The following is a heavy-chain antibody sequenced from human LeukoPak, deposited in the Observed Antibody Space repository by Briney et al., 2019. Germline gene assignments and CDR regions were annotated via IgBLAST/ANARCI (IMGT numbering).Heavy chain of an antibody. J-gene: IGHJ6*03. CDR1: GYPINNAYY. D-gene: IGHD1-26*01. Sequence: SETLSLTCGVSGYPINNAYYWVWFRQPPGKGLEWIGSLYHPDSTYYNPSLKSRVTISVDTSKNQFSLKLSSVTAADTAFYYCASQGHHGKIVGTTLSYFYMDVWGKGTTVTVSS. V-gene: IGHV4-38-2*01. CDR3: ASQGHHGKIVGTTLSYFYMDV. CDR2: LYHPDST.